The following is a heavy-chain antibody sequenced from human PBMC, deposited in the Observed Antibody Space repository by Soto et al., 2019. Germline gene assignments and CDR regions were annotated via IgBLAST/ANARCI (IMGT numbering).Heavy chain of an antibody. D-gene: IGHD3-10*01. J-gene: IGHJ4*02. CDR2: INIGTGYT. V-gene: IGHV1-3*04. CDR3: ARSQHYGSGAYSDY. CDR1: GYTFTRSL. Sequence: QVHPEQSGAELKKPGASVKVSCTASGYTFTRSLMHWVRQAPGQSLEWMGWINIGTGYTKISQRFQGIVSFAGDTSASTAYMELSSLGSEHTAVDYCARSQHYGSGAYSDYWGQGTLVTISS.